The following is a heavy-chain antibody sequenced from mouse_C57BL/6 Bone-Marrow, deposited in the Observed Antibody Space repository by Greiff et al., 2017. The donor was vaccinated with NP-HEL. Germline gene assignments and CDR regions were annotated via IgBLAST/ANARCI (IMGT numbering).Heavy chain of an antibody. Sequence: QVQLQQSGAELVKPGASVKLSCKASGYTFTSYWMQWVKQRPGQGLEWIGEIDPSDSYTNYNQKFKGKATLTVDTSSSTAYMQLSSLTSEDSAVYYCARTPTIVTYYYAMVYWGQGTSVTVSS. D-gene: IGHD2-5*01. J-gene: IGHJ4*01. CDR3: ARTPTIVTYYYAMVY. V-gene: IGHV1-50*01. CDR2: IDPSDSYT. CDR1: GYTFTSYW.